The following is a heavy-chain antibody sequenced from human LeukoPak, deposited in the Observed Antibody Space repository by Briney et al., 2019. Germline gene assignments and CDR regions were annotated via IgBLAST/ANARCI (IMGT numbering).Heavy chain of an antibody. J-gene: IGHJ4*02. D-gene: IGHD3-22*01. CDR2: VNSGSSTI. V-gene: IGHV3-48*01. CDR1: GFTFIRYS. Sequence: PGGSLRLSCAASGFTFIRYSMNWVRQAPGKGLEWVAYVNSGSSTISYADSVRGRFTISRDNAKASLYLQMDSLRAEDTAVYYCARDSGLSGYYFDHWGQGTPVTVSS. CDR3: ARDSGLSGYYFDH.